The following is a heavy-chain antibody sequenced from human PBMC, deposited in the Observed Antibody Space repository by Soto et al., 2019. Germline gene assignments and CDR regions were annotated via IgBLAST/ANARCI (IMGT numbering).Heavy chain of an antibody. V-gene: IGHV4-34*01. J-gene: IGHJ4*02. CDR3: ARGIGYCSSINCYSSRRLRFDS. CDR1: GGSFSGYY. CDR2: GNHSGTT. D-gene: IGHD2-2*01. Sequence: QVQLQQWGAGLLKPSETLSLTCAVYGGSFSGYYWTWIRQSPEKGLEWIGEGNHSGTTYYNPSLKTRCTISVHTPKNQFSLKMSSVTAADTAVYYCARGIGYCSSINCYSSRRLRFDSWGQGTLVTVSS.